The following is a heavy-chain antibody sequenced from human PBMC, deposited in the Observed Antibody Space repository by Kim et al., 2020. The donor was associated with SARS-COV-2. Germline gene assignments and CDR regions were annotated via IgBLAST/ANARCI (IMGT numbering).Heavy chain of an antibody. D-gene: IGHD2-8*02. CDR2: VSPSGSGT. CDR3: VRRYCAGGLCYSFDY. V-gene: IGHV3-23*01. CDR1: GFTFSSYA. J-gene: IGHJ4*01. Sequence: GGSLRLSCATSGFTFSSYAMGWVRQAPGKGLEWVSAVSPSGSGTYYADSVKGRFTISRDNSKDMLYLQMNSLRAEDTAVYSCVRRYCAGGLCYSFDYLG.